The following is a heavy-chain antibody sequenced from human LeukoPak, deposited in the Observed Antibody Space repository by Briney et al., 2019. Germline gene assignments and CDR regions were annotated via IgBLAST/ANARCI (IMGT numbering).Heavy chain of an antibody. CDR1: GYSISNGYY. CDR3: ARLGCGGDPEGCWFGP. V-gene: IGHV4-38-2*02. CDR2: MYHSGNT. J-gene: IGHJ5*02. D-gene: IGHD2-21*02. Sequence: SETLSLTCTVSGYSISNGYYWDWIRQPPGKGLEWIGSMYHSGNTYYNPSLKSRVTMSVDTSKNQFSLKLSSVTAADTAVYYCARLGCGGDPEGCWFGPWGQGTLVTVSS.